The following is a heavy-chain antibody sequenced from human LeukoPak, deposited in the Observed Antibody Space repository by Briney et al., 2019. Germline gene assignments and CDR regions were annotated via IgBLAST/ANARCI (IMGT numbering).Heavy chain of an antibody. CDR3: ARDFRTQLDGYSPPYHFDY. CDR2: ISSGSSHI. V-gene: IGHV3-21*01. D-gene: IGHD5-24*01. Sequence: AGSLRLSCAASGFTFGSHSMSWVRQSPGKGLEWVSSISSGSSHIYYADSMKGRFTISRDNAKSSLFLQMNSLRAEDTAMYYCARDFRTQLDGYSPPYHFDYWGQGALVTVSS. J-gene: IGHJ4*02. CDR1: GFTFGSHS.